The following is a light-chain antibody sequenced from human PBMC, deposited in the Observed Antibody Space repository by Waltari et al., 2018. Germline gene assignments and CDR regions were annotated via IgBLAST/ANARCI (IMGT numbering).Light chain of an antibody. V-gene: IGLV2-23*02. CDR2: EVS. CDR3: CSYAGKGWV. J-gene: IGLJ3*02. CDR1: SSDVWSSIF. Sequence: QSALTQPASVSGSPGPSITISCTGGSSDVWSSIFVSWYQQYPGKAPKLLIYEVSKRPSGISNRFSASKSGNSASLRISGLQTEDEGDYYCCSYAGKGWVFGGGTKLTVL.